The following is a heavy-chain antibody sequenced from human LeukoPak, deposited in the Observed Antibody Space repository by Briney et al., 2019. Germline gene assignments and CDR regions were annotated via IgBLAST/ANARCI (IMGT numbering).Heavy chain of an antibody. CDR2: IIPIFGTA. CDR1: GGTFSSYA. J-gene: IGHJ5*02. D-gene: IGHD6-13*01. Sequence: SVKVSCKASGGTFSSYAISWVRQAPGQGLEWMGGIIPIFGTANYAQKFQGRVTITADESTSTAYMGLSSLRSEDTAVYYCAREAVSIAAAGTLNWFDPWGQGTLVTVSS. CDR3: AREAVSIAAAGTLNWFDP. V-gene: IGHV1-69*13.